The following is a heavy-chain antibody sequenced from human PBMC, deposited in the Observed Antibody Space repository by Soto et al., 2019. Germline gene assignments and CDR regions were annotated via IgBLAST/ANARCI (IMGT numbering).Heavy chain of an antibody. V-gene: IGHV3-11*01. CDR3: AGDQGPNYMAV. Sequence: QVQLVESGGGLVKPGGSLRLSCAASGFTFSDSFLSWSRQTPGNGLEWLSSISGRDGNVYYADSVRGRFTISRDNAKVSVYPQLNSLRAEETAVYYCAGDQGPNYMAVWGKGTTLTVS. J-gene: IGHJ6*03. CDR2: ISGRDGNV. CDR1: GFTFSDSF.